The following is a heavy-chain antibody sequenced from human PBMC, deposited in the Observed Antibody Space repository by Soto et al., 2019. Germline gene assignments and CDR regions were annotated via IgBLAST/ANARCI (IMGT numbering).Heavy chain of an antibody. Sequence: ASVKVSCKASGYTFTSYGISWVRQAPGQGLEWMGWISAYNGNTNYAQKLQGRVTMTTDTSTSTAYMELRSLRSDDTAVYYCARDPDGDYGPNYMDVWGKGTTVTVSS. CDR2: ISAYNGNT. D-gene: IGHD4-17*01. CDR1: GYTFTSYG. CDR3: ARDPDGDYGPNYMDV. J-gene: IGHJ6*03. V-gene: IGHV1-18*01.